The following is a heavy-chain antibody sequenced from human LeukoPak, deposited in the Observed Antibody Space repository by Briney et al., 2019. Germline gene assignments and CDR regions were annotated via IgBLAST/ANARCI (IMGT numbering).Heavy chain of an antibody. J-gene: IGHJ5*02. CDR1: GFTFSSYA. Sequence: PGGSLRLSCAASGFTFSSYAMGWVRQAPGKGLEWVSAISGSGGTAYYAGSVKGRFTISRDNSKNTLYLQMNSLRAEDTAIYYCAKEQFTRIQLWFDPWGQGTLVTVSS. D-gene: IGHD4-11*01. CDR2: ISGSGGTA. V-gene: IGHV3-23*01. CDR3: AKEQFTRIQLWFDP.